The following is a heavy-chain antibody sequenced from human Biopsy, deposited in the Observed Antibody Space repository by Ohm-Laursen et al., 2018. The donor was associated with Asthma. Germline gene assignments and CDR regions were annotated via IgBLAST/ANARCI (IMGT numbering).Heavy chain of an antibody. CDR1: GGSISSSRYY. V-gene: IGHV4-39*01. Sequence: GTLSLTCTVSGGSISSSRYYWGWIRQTPGKGLEWIGSIYYSGNTYYNPSLKSRVTISVDTSKNQFSLKLSSVTAADTAVYFCARRGGLERYFDYWGQGTLVTVSS. J-gene: IGHJ4*02. CDR2: IYYSGNT. CDR3: ARRGGLERYFDY. D-gene: IGHD3-16*01.